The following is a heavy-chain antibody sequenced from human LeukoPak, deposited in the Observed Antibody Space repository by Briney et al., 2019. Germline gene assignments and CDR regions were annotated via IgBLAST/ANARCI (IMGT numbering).Heavy chain of an antibody. Sequence: ASVKVSCKASGYTFTSYDINWVRQATGQGLEWMGWMNPNSGNTGYAQKFQGRVTMTRNTSISTAYMELSSLRSEDTAVYYCARGPRYDSSGYLVNDAFDIWGQGTMVTVSS. J-gene: IGHJ3*02. CDR2: MNPNSGNT. D-gene: IGHD3-22*01. CDR1: GYTFTSYD. V-gene: IGHV1-8*01. CDR3: ARGPRYDSSGYLVNDAFDI.